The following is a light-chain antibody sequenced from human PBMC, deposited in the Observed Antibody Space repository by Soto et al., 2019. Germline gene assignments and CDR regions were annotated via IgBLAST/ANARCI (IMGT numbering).Light chain of an antibody. CDR3: QQYASSLT. CDR1: QSVGSNY. CDR2: GAS. J-gene: IGKJ3*01. Sequence: EILLTQSPGTLSLSPGGRATLSCRASQSVGSNYLAWYRHKPGLAPKLLIYGASSRAPGIPDRFSGSGSGTDFTLTISRLEPEDFAVYYCQQYASSLTFGPGTKVDIK. V-gene: IGKV3-20*01.